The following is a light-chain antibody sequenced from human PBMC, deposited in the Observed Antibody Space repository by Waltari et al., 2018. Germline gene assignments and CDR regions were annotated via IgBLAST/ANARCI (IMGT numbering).Light chain of an antibody. CDR3: ATWDTSLGDLWV. V-gene: IGLV1-51*01. CDR2: NNN. CDR1: SSHIGSNY. J-gene: IGLJ3*02. Sequence: QSVLTQPPSVSAAPGQTVTISCSGRSSHIGSNYVSWYQHLPRTAPKVLIYNNNERPSGIPDRFSGSTSGTSATLVITGLQTGDEADYYCATWDTSLGDLWVFGGGTRLTVL.